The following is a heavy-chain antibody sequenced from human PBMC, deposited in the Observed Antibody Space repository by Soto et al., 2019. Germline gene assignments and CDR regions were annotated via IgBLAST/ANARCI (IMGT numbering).Heavy chain of an antibody. J-gene: IGHJ3*02. Sequence: LRLSCAASGFTFSSYSMNWVRQAPGKGLEWVSSISSSSSYIYYADSVKGRFTISRDNAKNSLYLQMNSLRAEDTAVYYCARETLAAAYAFDIWGQGTMVTVSS. CDR3: ARETLAAAYAFDI. V-gene: IGHV3-21*01. CDR1: GFTFSSYS. D-gene: IGHD2-15*01. CDR2: ISSSSSYI.